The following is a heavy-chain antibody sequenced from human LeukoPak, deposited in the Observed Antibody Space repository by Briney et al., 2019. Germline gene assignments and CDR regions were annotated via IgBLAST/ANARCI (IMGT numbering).Heavy chain of an antibody. CDR1: GGSISSYY. D-gene: IGHD4-4*01. V-gene: IGHV4-4*07. Sequence: PSETLSLTCTVSGGSISSYYWSWVRQPAGKGLEWIGRIYSSGSTKYNPSLHSRVTISVATSKNPSSLKLTSVTAAETAVYSCVRGKFSRWLQSFDAFDIWGQGTMVTVSS. CDR3: VRGKFSRWLQSFDAFDI. CDR2: IYSSGST. J-gene: IGHJ3*02.